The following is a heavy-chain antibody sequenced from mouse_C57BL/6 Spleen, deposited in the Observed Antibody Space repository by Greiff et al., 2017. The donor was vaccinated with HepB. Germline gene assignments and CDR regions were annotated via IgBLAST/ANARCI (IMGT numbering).Heavy chain of an antibody. D-gene: IGHD4-1*01. V-gene: IGHV1-15*01. CDR2: IDPETGGT. J-gene: IGHJ4*01. CDR3: TRHWDEGYYAMDY. CDR1: GYTFTDYE. Sequence: VQLKQSGAELVRPGASVTLSCKASGYTFTDYEMHWVKQTPVHGLEWIGAIDPETGGTAYNQKFKGKAILTADKSSSTAYMELRSLTSEDSAVYYCTRHWDEGYYAMDYWGQGTSVTVSS.